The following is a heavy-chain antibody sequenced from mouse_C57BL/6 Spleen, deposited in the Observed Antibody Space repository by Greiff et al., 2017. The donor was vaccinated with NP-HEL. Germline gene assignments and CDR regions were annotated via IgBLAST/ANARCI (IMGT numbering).Heavy chain of an antibody. CDR3: SREVGYGNYAWFAY. D-gene: IGHD2-1*01. CDR2: INPNYGTT. J-gene: IGHJ3*01. V-gene: IGHV1-39*01. Sequence: VQLKESGPELVKPGASVKISCKASGYSFTDYNMNWVKQSNGKSLEWIGVINPNYGTTSYNQKFKGKATLTVDQSSSTAYMQLNSLTSEDSAVYYCSREVGYGNYAWFAYWGQGTLVTVSA. CDR1: GYSFTDYN.